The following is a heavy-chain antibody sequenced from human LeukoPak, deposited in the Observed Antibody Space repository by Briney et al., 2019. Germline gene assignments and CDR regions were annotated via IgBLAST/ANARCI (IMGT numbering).Heavy chain of an antibody. D-gene: IGHD2-2*01. CDR2: MNPNSGNT. Sequence: ASVKVSCKASGYTFTSYDTNWVPQATGQGLEWMGWMNPNSGNTGYAQKFQGRVTMTRNTSISTAYMELSSLRSEDTAVYYCARGLVVAAADDYWGQGTLVTVSS. V-gene: IGHV1-8*01. CDR3: ARGLVVAAADDY. CDR1: GYTFTSYD. J-gene: IGHJ4*02.